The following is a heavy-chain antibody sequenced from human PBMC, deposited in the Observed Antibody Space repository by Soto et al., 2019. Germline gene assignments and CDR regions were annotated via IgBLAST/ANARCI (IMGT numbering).Heavy chain of an antibody. Sequence: SETLSLTCAVYGESFNGYYWNWIRQPPGKGLEWIGEINDSGSTNYNPSLKSRVTISLDTSKNQFSLKLDSVTAADTAVYYCATHKWLRRWGQGTLVTVSS. CDR3: ATHKWLRR. D-gene: IGHD5-12*01. CDR2: INDSGST. CDR1: GESFNGYY. V-gene: IGHV4-34*01. J-gene: IGHJ4*02.